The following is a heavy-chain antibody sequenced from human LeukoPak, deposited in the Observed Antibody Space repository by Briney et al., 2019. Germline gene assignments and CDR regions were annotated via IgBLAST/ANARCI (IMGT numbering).Heavy chain of an antibody. CDR1: GFTFSSYW. CDR2: ISASGDGS. V-gene: IGHV3-23*01. J-gene: IGHJ4*02. D-gene: IGHD4-11*01. CDR3: AKATDDYSRRGIDY. Sequence: GGSLRLSCAASGFTFSSYWMSWVRQAPGKGLEWVSSISASGDGSYYALSVKGRFTISRDNSKNTLFLQMNSLRADDTAVYYCAKATDDYSRRGIDYWGQGTLVTVCS.